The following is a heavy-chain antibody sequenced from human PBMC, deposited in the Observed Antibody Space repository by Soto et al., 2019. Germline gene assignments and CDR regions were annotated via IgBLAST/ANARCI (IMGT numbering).Heavy chain of an antibody. V-gene: IGHV4-59*08. CDR3: ANLHCYSGGSCSPY. CDR1: GGSISSYY. J-gene: IGHJ4*02. Sequence: QVQLQESGPGLVKPSETLSLTCTVSGGSISSYYWSWIRQPPGKGLEWIGYIYYSGSTNYNPSLKSRVTISVDTSKNQFSLKLSSVTAADTAVYYCANLHCYSGGSCSPYWGQGTLVTVSS. CDR2: IYYSGST. D-gene: IGHD2-15*01.